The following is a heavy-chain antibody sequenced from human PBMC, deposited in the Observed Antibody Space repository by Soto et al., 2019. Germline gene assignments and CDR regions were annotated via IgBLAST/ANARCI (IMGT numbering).Heavy chain of an antibody. CDR1: GFTISSYW. J-gene: IGHJ6*02. V-gene: IGHV3-74*01. CDR2: INSDGSST. D-gene: IGHD5-18*01. Sequence: GGSLRLSWAASGFTISSYWMHWVRQAPGKGLVWVSRINSDGSSTSYADSVKGRFTISRDNAKNTLYLQMNSLRAEDTAVYYCASGERGYSYGLSYYYGMDVWGQGTTVTVSS. CDR3: ASGERGYSYGLSYYYGMDV.